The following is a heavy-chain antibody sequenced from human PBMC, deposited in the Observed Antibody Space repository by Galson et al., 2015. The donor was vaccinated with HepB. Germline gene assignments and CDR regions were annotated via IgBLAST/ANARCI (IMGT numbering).Heavy chain of an antibody. CDR2: ISYDGSNQ. V-gene: IGHV3-30*04. CDR3: ARDRPTYYYGSGTYRNFDL. CDR1: GFIFSHYA. J-gene: IGHJ2*01. D-gene: IGHD3-10*01. Sequence: SLRLSCAASGFIFSHYALHWVRQAPGKGLEWVALISYDGSNQYYADSVKGRFTISRDDSRNTLFLQMTSLRTEDTAIYYCARDRPTYYYGSGTYRNFDLWGRGTLLTVSS.